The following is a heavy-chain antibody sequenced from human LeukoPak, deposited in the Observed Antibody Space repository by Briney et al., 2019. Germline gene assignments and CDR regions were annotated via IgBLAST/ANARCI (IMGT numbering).Heavy chain of an antibody. Sequence: SETLSLTCTVSGGSISSSSYYWGWIRQPPGKGLEWIGNIYYSGSTYYNPSLKSRVTISVDTSRNQFSLKLNSVTAADTAVYYCARSVHISAPFDVWGQGTLVTVSS. CDR2: IYYSGST. CDR3: ARSVHISAPFDV. J-gene: IGHJ4*02. D-gene: IGHD2-21*01. V-gene: IGHV4-39*01. CDR1: GGSISSSSYY.